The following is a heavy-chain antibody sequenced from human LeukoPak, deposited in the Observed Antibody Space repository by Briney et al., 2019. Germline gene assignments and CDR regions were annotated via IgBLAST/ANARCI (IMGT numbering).Heavy chain of an antibody. D-gene: IGHD1-1*01. CDR3: ARGGSGNLPYYLDY. Sequence: ASVKVSCKASRYTFTNYAIHWVRQAPGQRLEWMEWINAGNDNTKYSQKFQGRVTITGDTSASTAYMELSSLTSEDTVVFYCARGGSGNLPYYLDYWGQGTLVTVSS. CDR2: INAGNDNT. J-gene: IGHJ4*02. V-gene: IGHV1-3*01. CDR1: RYTFTNYA.